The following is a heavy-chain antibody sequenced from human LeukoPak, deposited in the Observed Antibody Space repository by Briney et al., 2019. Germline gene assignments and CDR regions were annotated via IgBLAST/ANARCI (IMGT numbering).Heavy chain of an antibody. J-gene: IGHJ5*02. Sequence: PSETLSLTCTVSGGSISGRNYYLAWIRQPPGKGLEWIGNIYHSGSTFYNPSLKSRVTMSVDTSKNQFSLSLTSAVAADTAVFHCARGFYDSGGANYFDPWGQGTLVTVSS. V-gene: IGHV4-39*01. D-gene: IGHD3-22*01. CDR1: GGSISGRNYY. CDR3: ARGFYDSGGANYFDP. CDR2: IYHSGST.